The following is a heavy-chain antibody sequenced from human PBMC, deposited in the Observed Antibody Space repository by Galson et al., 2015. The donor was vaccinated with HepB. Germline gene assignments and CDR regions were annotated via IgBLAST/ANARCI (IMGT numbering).Heavy chain of an antibody. CDR3: ARAAKADPAWLVGGFYLDY. Sequence: LSLTCNVSGGSSSSGSYYWSWIRQPAGKGLEWIGRIHTSGSTNYNPSLKSRVTISVDTSKNQFSLRLSSVTAADTAVYYCARAAKADPAWLVGGFYLDYWGQGTLVTVSS. CDR1: GGSSSSGSYY. J-gene: IGHJ4*02. CDR2: IHTSGST. V-gene: IGHV4-61*02. D-gene: IGHD6-19*01.